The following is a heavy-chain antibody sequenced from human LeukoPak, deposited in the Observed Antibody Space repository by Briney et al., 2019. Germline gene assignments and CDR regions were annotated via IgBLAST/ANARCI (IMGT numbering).Heavy chain of an antibody. Sequence: HTGGSLRLSCAASGFTLSNYGMSWVRQAPGKGLEWVSTINENAANTHYADSVKGRFTISRDNSKNTLLLQMNSLRADDTALYYCTKGDGGWYPIDYWGQGTLVIVSS. J-gene: IGHJ4*02. CDR3: TKGDGGWYPIDY. CDR2: INENAANT. D-gene: IGHD6-19*01. CDR1: GFTLSNYG. V-gene: IGHV3-23*01.